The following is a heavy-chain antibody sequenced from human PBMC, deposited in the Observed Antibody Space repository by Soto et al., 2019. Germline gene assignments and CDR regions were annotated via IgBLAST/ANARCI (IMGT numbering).Heavy chain of an antibody. CDR3: SKAPHYSASDGSDL. J-gene: IGHJ3*01. CDR1: GFTFSSYA. V-gene: IGHV3-23*01. Sequence: LTLSCAASGFTFSSYAMSWVRQAPGKGLEWVSAISGSSGSTYYADSVKGRFTISRDTSKNTLYLQMNSLRAADTAVYYCSKAPHYSASDGSDLWGQGTMVTVS. D-gene: IGHD2-15*01. CDR2: ISGSSGST.